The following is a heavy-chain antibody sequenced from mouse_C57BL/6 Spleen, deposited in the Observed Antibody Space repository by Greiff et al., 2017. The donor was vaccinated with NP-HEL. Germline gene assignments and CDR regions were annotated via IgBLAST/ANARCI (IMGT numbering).Heavy chain of an antibody. V-gene: IGHV1-69*01. Sequence: QVQLQQSGAELVMPGASVKLSCKASGYTFTSYWMHWVKQRPGQGLEWIGEIDPSDSYTNYNQKFKGKSTLTVDKSSSTAYMQLSSLTSEDSAVYYCARIYYGSSLWYFDVWGTGTTVTVSS. D-gene: IGHD1-1*01. J-gene: IGHJ1*03. CDR3: ARIYYGSSLWYFDV. CDR2: IDPSDSYT. CDR1: GYTFTSYW.